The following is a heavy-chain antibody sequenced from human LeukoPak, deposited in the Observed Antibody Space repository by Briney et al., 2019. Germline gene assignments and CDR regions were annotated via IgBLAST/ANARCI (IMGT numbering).Heavy chain of an antibody. J-gene: IGHJ6*02. V-gene: IGHV3-23*01. Sequence: GGSLRLSCAASGFTFSSYAMSWARQAPGKGLEWVSAISGSGGSTYYADSVKGRFTISRDNSKNTLYLQMNSLRAEDTAVYYCARFGRAAAGFPRQDNGGMDVWGQGTTVTVSS. CDR1: GFTFSSYA. CDR3: ARFGRAAAGFPRQDNGGMDV. D-gene: IGHD6-13*01. CDR2: ISGSGGST.